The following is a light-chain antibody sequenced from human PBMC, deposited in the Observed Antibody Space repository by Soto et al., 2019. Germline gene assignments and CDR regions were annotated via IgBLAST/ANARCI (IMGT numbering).Light chain of an antibody. V-gene: IGLV2-18*01. Sequence: QSVLTQPRSVSGSPGQSVTISCTGASSDVGSYNRLSWYQQPPGTAPKLIMYEVNTRPSGVPDRFSGSKSGSTASLTISGLQAEDEADYCCSLYISGSTYVFGTGTKVTVL. CDR1: SSDVGSYNR. CDR2: EVN. CDR3: SLYISGSTYV. J-gene: IGLJ1*01.